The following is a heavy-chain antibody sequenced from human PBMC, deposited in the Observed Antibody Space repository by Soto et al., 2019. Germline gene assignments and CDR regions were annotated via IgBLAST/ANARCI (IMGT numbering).Heavy chain of an antibody. CDR3: ARVNYDFWSGSPWFDP. CDR1: GFTFSSYD. Sequence: PGGSLRLSCAASGFTFSSYDMHWVRQATGKGLEWVSAIGTAGDTYYPGSVKGRFTISRENAKNSLYLQMNSLRAEDTAVYYCARVNYDFWSGSPWFDPWGQGTLVTVSS. D-gene: IGHD3-3*01. CDR2: IGTAGDT. V-gene: IGHV3-13*01. J-gene: IGHJ5*02.